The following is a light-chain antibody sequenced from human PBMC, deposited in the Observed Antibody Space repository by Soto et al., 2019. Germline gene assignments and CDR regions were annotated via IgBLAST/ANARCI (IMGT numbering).Light chain of an antibody. Sequence: ESVMTQSPATLSVSPGERATLSCRASQSVGSNLVWYQQKPGQAPRLLIFGASSRATGVPARFSGSGSGTEFTLTINSLQSEDFAVYFCQQYDNLPLTFGPGTKVDIK. CDR2: GAS. CDR1: QSVGSN. V-gene: IGKV3-15*01. CDR3: QQYDNLPLT. J-gene: IGKJ3*01.